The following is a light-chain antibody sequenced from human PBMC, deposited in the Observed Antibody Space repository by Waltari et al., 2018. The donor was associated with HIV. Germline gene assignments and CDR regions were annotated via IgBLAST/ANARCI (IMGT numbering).Light chain of an antibody. CDR2: DVT. V-gene: IGLV2-14*03. J-gene: IGLJ1*01. CDR1: SSNVGGYKY. CDR3: CSYTSSITGRV. Sequence: QSALTQPASVSGSPGQSTTISCTGTSSNVGGYKYGSWYQQYPGKAPKLIIYDVTNRPSGVSNRFSGSKSGNTASLTISGLQAEDEADYYCCSYTSSITGRVFGTGTKVTVL.